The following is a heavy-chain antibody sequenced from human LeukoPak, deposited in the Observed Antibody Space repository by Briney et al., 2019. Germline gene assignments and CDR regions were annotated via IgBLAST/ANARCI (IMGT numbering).Heavy chain of an antibody. J-gene: IGHJ4*02. CDR2: IYYSGST. D-gene: IGHD3-22*01. V-gene: IGHV4-61*01. CDR3: AREDSSGYLGY. Sequence: SETLSLTCTVSGGSVSSNIYYWNWIRQPPGKGLEWIGYIYYSGSTNYNPSLKSRVTTSVDTSKNQFSLKLTPLTAADTAVYYCAREDSSGYLGYWGQGTLVTVSS. CDR1: GGSVSSNIYY.